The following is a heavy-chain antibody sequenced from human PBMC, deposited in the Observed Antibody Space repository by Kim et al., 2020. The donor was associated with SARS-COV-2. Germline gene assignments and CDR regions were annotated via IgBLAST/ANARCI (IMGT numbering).Heavy chain of an antibody. Sequence: ASVKVSCKASGYTFTSYAMHWVRQAPGQRLEWMGWINAVNGNTKYSQKFQGRVTITRDTSASTAYMELSSLRSEDTAVYYCARDRTDGSGSYYTYNWFDPWGQGTLVTVSS. D-gene: IGHD3-10*01. V-gene: IGHV1-3*01. CDR1: GYTFTSYA. CDR2: INAVNGNT. J-gene: IGHJ5*02. CDR3: ARDRTDGSGSYYTYNWFDP.